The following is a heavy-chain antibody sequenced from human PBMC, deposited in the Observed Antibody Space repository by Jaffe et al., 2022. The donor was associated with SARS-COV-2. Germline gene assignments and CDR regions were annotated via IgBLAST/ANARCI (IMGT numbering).Heavy chain of an antibody. CDR3: ARHHGGTI. CDR1: GFTFSSYW. J-gene: IGHJ4*02. CDR2: LNSDGSTT. Sequence: EVQLVESGGGLVQPGGSLRLSCAASGFTFSSYWMHWVRQPPGKGLEWVSRLNSDGSTTTYADSVKGRFTISRDNAKNTLYLQMNSLRAEDTAVYYCARHHGGTIWGQGTLVTVSS. V-gene: IGHV3-74*03.